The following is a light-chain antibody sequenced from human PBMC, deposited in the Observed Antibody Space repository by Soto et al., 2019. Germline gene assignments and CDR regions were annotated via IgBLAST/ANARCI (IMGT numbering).Light chain of an antibody. CDR3: QQYNSVWT. Sequence: AIQMTQSPSSLSASVGDRVAISCRASQDIRNTLAWYQQKPGKAPKLLIYDASSLESGVPSRFSGSGSGTEFTLTISSLQPGDFATYYCQQYNSVWTFGQGTKVDIK. V-gene: IGKV1-13*02. J-gene: IGKJ1*01. CDR2: DAS. CDR1: QDIRNT.